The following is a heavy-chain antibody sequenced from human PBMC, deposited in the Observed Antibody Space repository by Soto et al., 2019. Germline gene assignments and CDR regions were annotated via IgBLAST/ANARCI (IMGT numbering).Heavy chain of an antibody. CDR2: IDPSDSYT. V-gene: IGHV5-10-1*01. D-gene: IGHD3-9*01. CDR3: ARHRQYHILTGLRYYYYGMDV. CDR1: GYSFTSYW. J-gene: IGHJ6*02. Sequence: GESLKISCKGSGYSFTSYWISWVRQMPGKGLEWMGRIDPSDSYTNYSPSFQGHVTISADKSISTAYLQWSSLKASDTAMYYCARHRQYHILTGLRYYYYGMDVWGQGTTVTVSS.